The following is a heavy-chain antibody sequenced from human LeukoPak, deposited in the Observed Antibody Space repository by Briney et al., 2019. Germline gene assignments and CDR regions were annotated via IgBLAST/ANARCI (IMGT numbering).Heavy chain of an antibody. CDR1: GYTFTGYY. D-gene: IGHD3-10*01. J-gene: IGHJ3*02. Sequence: GASVKVSCKASGYTFTGYYMHWVRQATGQGLEWMGWMNPNSGNTGYAQKFQGRVTMTRNTSISTAYMELSSLRSEDTAVYYCARESLLWFGELSAFDIWGQGTMVTVSS. V-gene: IGHV1-8*02. CDR3: ARESLLWFGELSAFDI. CDR2: MNPNSGNT.